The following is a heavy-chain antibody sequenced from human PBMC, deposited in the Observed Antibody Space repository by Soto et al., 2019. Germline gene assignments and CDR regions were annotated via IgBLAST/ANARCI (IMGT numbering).Heavy chain of an antibody. J-gene: IGHJ6*02. CDR1: GGSISSGGYY. D-gene: IGHD6-25*01. Sequence: ASETLSLTCTVSGGSISSGGYYWSWIRQHPGKGLEWIGYIYYSGSTYYNPSLKSRVTISVDTSKNQFSLKLSSVTAADTAVYYCAAAVYYYYYGMDVWGQGTTVTVSS. CDR3: AAAVYYYYYGMDV. V-gene: IGHV4-31*03. CDR2: IYYSGST.